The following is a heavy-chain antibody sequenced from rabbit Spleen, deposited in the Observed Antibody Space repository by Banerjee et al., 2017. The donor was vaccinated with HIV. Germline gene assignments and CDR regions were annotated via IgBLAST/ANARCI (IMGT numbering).Heavy chain of an antibody. CDR1: GFSFSSNW. CDR2: IDTNDGDT. V-gene: IGHV1S45*01. J-gene: IGHJ4*01. CDR3: ARDFDF. Sequence: EQLEESGGGLVKPGGTLTLTCTVSGFSFSSNWICWVRQAPGKGLEWIACIDTNDGDTDYANWPKGRFTISKTSSTTVTLQMTSLTAADTATYFCARDFDFWGPGTLVTVS.